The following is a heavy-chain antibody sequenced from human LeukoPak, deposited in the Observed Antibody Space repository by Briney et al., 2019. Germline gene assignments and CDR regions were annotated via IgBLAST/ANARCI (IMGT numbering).Heavy chain of an antibody. CDR3: ARGIGAGTVWFDP. D-gene: IGHD6-13*01. V-gene: IGHV4-34*01. J-gene: IGHJ5*02. Sequence: SETLSLTCAVYGGSFSGYYWSWIRQPPGKGLEWIGEINHSGSTNYNPSPKSRVTISVDTSKNQFSLKLSSVTAADTAVYYCARGIGAGTVWFDPWGQGTLVTVSS. CDR1: GGSFSGYY. CDR2: INHSGST.